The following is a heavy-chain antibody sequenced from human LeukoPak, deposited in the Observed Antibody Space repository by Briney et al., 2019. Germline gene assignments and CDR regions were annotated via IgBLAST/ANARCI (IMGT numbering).Heavy chain of an antibody. D-gene: IGHD3-22*01. J-gene: IGHJ4*02. V-gene: IGHV5-51*01. CDR1: GNSFTSYW. CDR2: IYPGDSDT. Sequence: TGESLKISCKGSGNSFTSYWTGWVRQIPGKGLEWMGIIYPGDSDTRYSPSFQGQVTISADKSISTAYLQWSSLKASDTAMYYCARHKEDSSGYYYGYWGQGTLVTVSS. CDR3: ARHKEDSSGYYYGY.